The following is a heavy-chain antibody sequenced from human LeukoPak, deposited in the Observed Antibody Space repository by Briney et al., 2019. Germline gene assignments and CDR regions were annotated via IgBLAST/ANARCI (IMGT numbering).Heavy chain of an antibody. D-gene: IGHD2-15*01. J-gene: IGHJ4*02. CDR2: ISSSGSTI. V-gene: IGHV3-48*03. Sequence: GGSLRLSCAASGFTFSSYEMNWVRQAPGKGLEWVSYISSSGSTIYYADSVKGRFTISRDNAKNSLYLQMNSLRAEDTAVYYCARDLKYCSGGSCYRTHFDYWGQGTLVTVSS. CDR1: GFTFSSYE. CDR3: ARDLKYCSGGSCYRTHFDY.